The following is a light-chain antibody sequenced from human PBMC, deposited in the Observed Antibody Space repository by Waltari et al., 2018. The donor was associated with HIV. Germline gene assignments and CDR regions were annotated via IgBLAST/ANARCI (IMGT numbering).Light chain of an antibody. J-gene: IGLJ2*01. V-gene: IGLV2-8*01. Sequence: QSALTQPPPASGSPGQSVTIPCTGTSSDVGGNHCAPWYQQYPGKAPRLMIYEVYKRPSGVPHRFSGSKSGNTASLTVSGLQAEDEANYYCSSYAGINTYVLFGGGTKLTVL. CDR1: SSDVGGNHC. CDR2: EVY. CDR3: SSYAGINTYVL.